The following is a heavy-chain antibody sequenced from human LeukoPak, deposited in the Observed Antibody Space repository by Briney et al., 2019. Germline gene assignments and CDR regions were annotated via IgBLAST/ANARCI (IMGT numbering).Heavy chain of an antibody. Sequence: GRSLRPSCEASGFTFSTYGMHWVRQAPGKGLEWVAVIWNDGSNKYYADSVKGRFTISRDNSKNTLYLQMNSLRVEDTAVYYCAKDYSRDGYYADTFHVWGQGTMVTVSS. CDR1: GFTFSTYG. CDR3: AKDYSRDGYYADTFHV. D-gene: IGHD3-3*01. J-gene: IGHJ3*01. V-gene: IGHV3-33*06. CDR2: IWNDGSNK.